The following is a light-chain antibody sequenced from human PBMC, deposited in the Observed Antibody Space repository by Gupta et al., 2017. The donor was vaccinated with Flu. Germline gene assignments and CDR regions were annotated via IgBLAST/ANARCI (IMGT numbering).Light chain of an antibody. J-gene: IGLJ3*02. CDR3: QVWDGSSDHPV. V-gene: IGLV3-21*02. CDR1: NIVTKT. CDR2: DDN. Sequence: SYVLTQPPSVSVAPGQTAKITRGGNNIVTKTVHWYQRKPGQAPVLVVYDDNDRPSGIPERFSGSNSGNTATLTISRVEAGDEADYYCQVWDGSSDHPVFGGGTKLSVL.